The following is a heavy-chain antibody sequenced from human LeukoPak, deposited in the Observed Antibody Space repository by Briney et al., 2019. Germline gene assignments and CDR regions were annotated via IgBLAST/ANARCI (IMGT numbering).Heavy chain of an antibody. D-gene: IGHD6-19*01. V-gene: IGHV3-23*01. CDR1: GFTFSTYA. Sequence: GGSLRLSCAASGFTFSTYAMNWVRQAPGKGLEWVSGIGSSGAGTYYADSVRGRFTISRDNSQNTLYLQMNSLRAEDTALYYCAKSASDWYGYYFDYWGQGTLVTVSS. CDR3: AKSASDWYGYYFDY. CDR2: IGSSGAGT. J-gene: IGHJ4*02.